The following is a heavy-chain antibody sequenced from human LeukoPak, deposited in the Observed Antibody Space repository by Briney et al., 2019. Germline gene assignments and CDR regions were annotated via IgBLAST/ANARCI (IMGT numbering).Heavy chain of an antibody. V-gene: IGHV1-2*02. J-gene: IGHJ5*02. CDR1: GYTFTGYY. D-gene: IGHD6-13*01. CDR3: ARDFGYSSTNWFDP. CDR2: INPNSGGT. Sequence: ASVKVSCKASGYTFTGYYMHWVRQAPGQGLEWMGWINPNSGGTNYAQKFQGRVTMTRDTSISTAYMELSRLRSDDTAVYYCARDFGYSSTNWFDPWGQGTLVTVSS.